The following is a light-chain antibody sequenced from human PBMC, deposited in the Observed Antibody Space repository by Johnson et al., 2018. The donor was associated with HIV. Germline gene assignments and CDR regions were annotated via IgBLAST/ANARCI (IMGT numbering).Light chain of an antibody. CDR3: GTWDSSLSAHYV. CDR1: SSNIGNNY. V-gene: IGLV1-51*02. Sequence: QPVLTQPPSVSAAPGQKVTISCSGSSSNIGNNYVSWYQQLPGTAPKLLIYENNKRPSGIPDRFSGSKSGTSATRGITGLQTGDEADYYCGTWDSSLSAHYVFGTGTKVTVL. CDR2: ENN. J-gene: IGLJ1*01.